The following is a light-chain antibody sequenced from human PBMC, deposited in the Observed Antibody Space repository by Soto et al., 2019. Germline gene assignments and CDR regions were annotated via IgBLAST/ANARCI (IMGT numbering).Light chain of an antibody. V-gene: IGKV3-11*01. Sequence: EIVLTQSPATLSLSPGERATLSCRASQSVSSYLAWYQQKPGQAPRLLIYDASNRATGIPARFSGSGSGTDFTLTISSLEPEDFAVYYCQQHSNWPRTFGKGTKVDIK. J-gene: IGKJ1*01. CDR2: DAS. CDR1: QSVSSY. CDR3: QQHSNWPRT.